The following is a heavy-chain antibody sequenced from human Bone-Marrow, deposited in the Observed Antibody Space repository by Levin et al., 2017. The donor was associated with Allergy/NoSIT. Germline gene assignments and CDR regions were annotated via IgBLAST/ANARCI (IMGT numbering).Heavy chain of an antibody. CDR3: ARDQETVTTNYYYYGMDV. CDR2: TYYRSKWYN. J-gene: IGHJ6*02. CDR1: GDSVSSNSAA. V-gene: IGHV6-1*01. Sequence: SQTLSLTCAISGDSVSSNSAAWNWIRQSPSRGLEWLGRTYYRSKWYNDYAVSVKSRITINPDTSKNQFSLQLNSVTPEDTAVYYCARDQETVTTNYYYYGMDVWGQGTTVTVSS. D-gene: IGHD4-17*01.